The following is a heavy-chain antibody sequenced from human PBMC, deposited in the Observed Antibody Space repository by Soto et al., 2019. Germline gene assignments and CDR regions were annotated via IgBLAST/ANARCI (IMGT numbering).Heavy chain of an antibody. CDR1: GFTFSNSW. Sequence: EVQLVESGGGLVQPGGSLRLSCAASGFTFSNSWMSWVRQAPGKGLEWVANIKQDGSEKFYVDSVKGRFTISRDNAKNSLYLQMNSLRAEDTAVYYCARRKPDAPPFDYWGQGTLVTVSS. CDR3: ARRKPDAPPFDY. V-gene: IGHV3-7*01. CDR2: IKQDGSEK. J-gene: IGHJ4*02.